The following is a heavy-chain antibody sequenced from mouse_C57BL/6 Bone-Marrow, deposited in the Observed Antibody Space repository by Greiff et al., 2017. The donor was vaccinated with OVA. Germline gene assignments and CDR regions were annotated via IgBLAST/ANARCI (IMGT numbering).Heavy chain of an antibody. CDR1: GYTFTDYY. J-gene: IGHJ3*01. CDR2: INPNNGGT. Sequence: EVQLQQSGPELVKPGASVKISCKASGYTFTDYYMNWVKQSHGKSLEWIGDINPNNGGTSYNQKFKGKATLTVDKSSSPAYIELRSLTSEDSAVYYCARRGIFLAYWGQGTLVTVSA. CDR3: ARRGIFLAY. V-gene: IGHV1-26*01.